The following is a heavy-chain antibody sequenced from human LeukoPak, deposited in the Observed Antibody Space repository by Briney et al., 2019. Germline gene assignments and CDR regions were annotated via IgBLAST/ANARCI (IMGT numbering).Heavy chain of an antibody. CDR1: GYTFDDYV. Sequence: GGSLRLSCVGSGYTFDDYVMHWVRQAPGKGLEWVSSIGWNKDKILYADSVKGRFTISRDNSRRSLFLQMNSLRAEDTAFYYCAKAKRNSDYLFDYWGQGTLVAVSS. V-gene: IGHV3-9*01. D-gene: IGHD5-12*01. J-gene: IGHJ4*02. CDR2: IGWNKDKI. CDR3: AKAKRNSDYLFDY.